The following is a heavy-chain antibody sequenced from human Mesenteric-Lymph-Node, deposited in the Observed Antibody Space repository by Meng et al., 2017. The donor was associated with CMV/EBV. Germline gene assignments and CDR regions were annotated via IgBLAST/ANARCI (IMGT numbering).Heavy chain of an antibody. CDR1: GSSFPGHF. Sequence: ASVKVSCKASGSSFPGHFLHWVRQAPGQGLEWMGWINPNSGGTNYAQKFQGRVTMTRDTSISTAYMELSRLRSDDTAVYYCASIDFWSGYYPWVTDYWGPGTLVTVSS. V-gene: IGHV1-2*02. D-gene: IGHD3-3*01. CDR3: ASIDFWSGYYPWVTDY. CDR2: INPNSGGT. J-gene: IGHJ4*02.